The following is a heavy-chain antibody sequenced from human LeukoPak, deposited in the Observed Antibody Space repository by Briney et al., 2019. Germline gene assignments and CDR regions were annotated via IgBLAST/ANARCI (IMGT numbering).Heavy chain of an antibody. Sequence: GGSLRLSCAASRFTFSSYWMNWVRQAPGKGLVWVSRINSDGSSTSYADSVKGRFTISRDNAKNTLYLQMNSLRAEDTAVYYCASGVYGDYEDDAFDIWGQGTMVTVSS. CDR3: ASGVYGDYEDDAFDI. J-gene: IGHJ3*02. V-gene: IGHV3-74*01. D-gene: IGHD4-17*01. CDR2: INSDGSST. CDR1: RFTFSSYW.